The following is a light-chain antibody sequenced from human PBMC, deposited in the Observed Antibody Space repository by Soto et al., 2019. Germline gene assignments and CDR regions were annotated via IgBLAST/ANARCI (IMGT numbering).Light chain of an antibody. V-gene: IGKV3-20*01. J-gene: IGKJ1*01. CDR3: QQYGSSGT. Sequence: VWTQSRGTRSMSPGERATLSCRASQSVSNNYLAWYQQKPGQAPRLLINGASNRATGIPDRFSGSGSGTDFTLTISRLEPEDFAVYYCQQYGSSGTFGQGTKVDIK. CDR2: GAS. CDR1: QSVSNNY.